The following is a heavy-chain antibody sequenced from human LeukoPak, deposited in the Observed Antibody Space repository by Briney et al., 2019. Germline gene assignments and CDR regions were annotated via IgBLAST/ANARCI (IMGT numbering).Heavy chain of an antibody. V-gene: IGHV1-69*13. CDR1: GGTFSSYA. CDR3: ARGGDYGDYPNWFDP. CDR2: IIPIFGTA. J-gene: IGHJ5*02. D-gene: IGHD4-17*01. Sequence: SVTVSCKASGGTFSSYAFSWVRQAPGQGLEWMGGIIPIFGTANYAQKFQGRVTITADESTSTAYMELSSLRSEDTAVYYCARGGDYGDYPNWFDPWGQGTLVTVSS.